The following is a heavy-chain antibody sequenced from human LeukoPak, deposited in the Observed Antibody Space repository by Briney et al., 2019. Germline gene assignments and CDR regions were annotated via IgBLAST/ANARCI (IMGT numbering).Heavy chain of an antibody. CDR2: ISAYSGNT. D-gene: IGHD1-26*01. V-gene: IGHV1-18*01. J-gene: IGHJ4*02. Sequence: ASVKVSCKASGYTFTSSGISWVRQAPGQGLERMGWISAYSGNTNYAQKLQGRVTMTTDTSTSTAYMELRSLRSDDTAVYYCARCSGSYYRFDYWGQGTLVSVSS. CDR3: ARCSGSYYRFDY. CDR1: GYTFTSSG.